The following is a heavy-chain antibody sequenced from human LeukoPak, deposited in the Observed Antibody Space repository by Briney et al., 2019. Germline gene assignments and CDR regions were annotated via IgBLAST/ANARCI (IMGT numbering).Heavy chain of an antibody. D-gene: IGHD5-18*01. CDR1: GGSFSGYY. V-gene: IGHV4-34*01. CDR2: INHSGST. CDR3: ARGGYSYGYSGIRFDY. J-gene: IGHJ4*02. Sequence: SETLSLTCAVYGGSFSGYYWSWIRQPPGKGLEWIGEINHSGSTNYNPSLKSRVTISVDTSKNQFSLKLSSVTAADTAVYYCARGGYSYGYSGIRFDYWSQGTLVTVSS.